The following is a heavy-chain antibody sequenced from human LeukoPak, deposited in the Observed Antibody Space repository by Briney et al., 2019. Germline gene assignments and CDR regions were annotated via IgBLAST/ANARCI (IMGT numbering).Heavy chain of an antibody. V-gene: IGHV3-11*04. J-gene: IGHJ5*02. Sequence: PGGSLRLSCAASGFTFSDYYMSWLRQAPGKGLEWVSYISSSGSTIYYADSVKGRFTISRDNAKNSLYLQMNSLRAEDTAVYYCARDSRVTYYDFWSGYLNWFDPWGQGTLVTVSS. CDR1: GFTFSDYY. D-gene: IGHD3-3*01. CDR2: ISSSGSTI. CDR3: ARDSRVTYYDFWSGYLNWFDP.